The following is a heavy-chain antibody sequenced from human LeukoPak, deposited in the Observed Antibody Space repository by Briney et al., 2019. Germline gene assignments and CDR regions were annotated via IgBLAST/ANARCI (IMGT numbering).Heavy chain of an antibody. CDR2: INSDGRAT. Sequence: GGSLRLSCAASGFIFSNFWMHWVRQVPGKGLVWVSHINSDGRATDYADSVRGRFTISRDNAKNTLYLQMNRLTVEDTAVYYCGRGMRDFYGLDYWGQGFLVTVSS. D-gene: IGHD2/OR15-2a*01. CDR1: GFIFSNFW. J-gene: IGHJ4*02. V-gene: IGHV3-74*01. CDR3: GRGMRDFYGLDY.